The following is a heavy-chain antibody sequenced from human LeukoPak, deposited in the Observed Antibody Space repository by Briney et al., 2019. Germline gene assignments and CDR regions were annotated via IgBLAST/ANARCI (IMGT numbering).Heavy chain of an antibody. V-gene: IGHV4-61*02. CDR2: IYTGGST. D-gene: IGHD2/OR15-2a*01. Sequence: MASQTLSLTCTVSGGSISSPSYFWTRVRQPAGQGLEWIGRIYTGGSTNYNPALQSRVTMSVDTSKNQFSLKMSSVTTADSAVYYCARERKLIRGDAFYIWGQVTMVTVAS. CDR3: ARERKLIRGDAFYI. CDR1: GGSISSPSYF. J-gene: IGHJ3*02.